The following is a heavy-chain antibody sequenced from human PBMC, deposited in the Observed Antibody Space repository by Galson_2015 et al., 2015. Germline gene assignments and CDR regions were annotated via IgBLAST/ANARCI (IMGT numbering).Heavy chain of an antibody. CDR1: GFTFSTDS. CDR2: IDSSSGTI. D-gene: IGHD3-10*01. V-gene: IGHV3-48*02. CDR3: ARAPRVRGLISAFDI. J-gene: IGHJ3*02. Sequence: SLRLSCAASGFTFSTDSMSWVRQAPGKGLDWVSCIDSSSGTIYYADSVRGRFIISRDNARKSMYLQMSSLTDEDTAVYYCARAPRVRGLISAFDIWGLGTMVTVSS.